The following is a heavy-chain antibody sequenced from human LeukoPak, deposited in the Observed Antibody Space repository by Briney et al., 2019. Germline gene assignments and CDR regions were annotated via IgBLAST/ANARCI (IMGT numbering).Heavy chain of an antibody. CDR3: VRVRNELLSKDFDY. CDR2: INPHSGGT. V-gene: IGHV1-2*02. Sequence: ASVKVSCKASGFTFTDYYIHWVREAPGQGLEWMGYINPHSGGTSSPQKFQGRVAMTTDTSISSAYMELSSLVSDDTAMYYCVRVRNELLSKDFDYWGQGTLVTVSS. CDR1: GFTFTDYY. D-gene: IGHD2-21*02. J-gene: IGHJ4*02.